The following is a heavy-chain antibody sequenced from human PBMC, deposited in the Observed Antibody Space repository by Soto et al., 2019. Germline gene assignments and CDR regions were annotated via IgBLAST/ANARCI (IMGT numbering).Heavy chain of an antibody. D-gene: IGHD3-22*01. V-gene: IGHV3-11*01. J-gene: IGHJ4*02. CDR3: AKMSSENYYDPVFS. CDR2: ISSSGNTI. Sequence: QVQLVESGGGFVKTSGSLTLACGGSGFTFSDYYMSWVRQAPGKGLEWVAYISSSGNTIYYADSVKGRFTISRDNAKNSVFLLMSNLRAEDTALYFCAKMSSENYYDPVFSWGQGTLVTVSS. CDR1: GFTFSDYY.